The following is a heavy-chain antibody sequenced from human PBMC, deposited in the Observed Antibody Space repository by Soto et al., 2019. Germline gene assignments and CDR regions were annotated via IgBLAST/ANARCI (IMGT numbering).Heavy chain of an antibody. CDR2: ISTDGTEK. Sequence: VQLVESGGGVAQPGESLRLSCVASGFTFSSYVIHWVRQAPGKGLEWVALISTDGTEKHYPGSVRGRFTISRDNSKNTLYLQMNSLRTEDTAVYYCVKDGGTLPIVVHYPFDIWGQGTKVTVSS. CDR3: VKDGGTLPIVVHYPFDI. CDR1: GFTFSSYV. V-gene: IGHV3-30-3*01. J-gene: IGHJ3*02. D-gene: IGHD2-21*01.